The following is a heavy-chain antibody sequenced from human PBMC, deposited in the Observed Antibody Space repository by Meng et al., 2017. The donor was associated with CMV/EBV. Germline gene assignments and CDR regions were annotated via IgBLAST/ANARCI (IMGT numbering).Heavy chain of an antibody. D-gene: IGHD2-2*01. V-gene: IGHV3-33*06. J-gene: IGHJ6*02. CDR1: GFTFSSYG. Sequence: GGPLRLSCAASGFTFSSYGMHWVRQAPGKGLEWVAVIWYDGSNKYYADSVKGRFTISRDNSKNTLYLQMNSLRAEDTAVYYCAKDLLRYCSSTSCPFGMDVWGQGTTVTVSS. CDR2: IWYDGSNK. CDR3: AKDLLRYCSSTSCPFGMDV.